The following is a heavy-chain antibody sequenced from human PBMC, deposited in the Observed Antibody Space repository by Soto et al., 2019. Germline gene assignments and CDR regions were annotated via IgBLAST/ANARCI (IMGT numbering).Heavy chain of an antibody. V-gene: IGHV1-69*01. J-gene: IGHJ6*02. CDR2: IIPIFGTA. CDR1: GGTFRSYA. CDR3: ARNLRFLEWLEGYYGMDV. D-gene: IGHD3-3*01. Sequence: QVQLVQSGAEVKKPGSSVKVSCKASGGTFRSYAISWVRQAPGQGIEWMGGIIPIFGTANYAQKFQGRVTITADESTSTAYRELSSLRSEDTAMYYCARNLRFLEWLEGYYGMDVWGQGTTVTVSS.